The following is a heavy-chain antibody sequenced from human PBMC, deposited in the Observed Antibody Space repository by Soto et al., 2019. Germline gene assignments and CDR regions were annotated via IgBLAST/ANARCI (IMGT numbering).Heavy chain of an antibody. CDR2: IYYSGST. Sequence: KTSETLSLTCTVSGGSVSSGSYYWSWIRQPPGKGLEWIGYIYYSGSTNYNPSLKSRVTISVDTSKNQFSLKLSSVTAADTAVYYCARYVEMATIDYWGQGTLVTVSS. CDR3: ARYVEMATIDY. D-gene: IGHD5-12*01. CDR1: GGSVSSGSYY. V-gene: IGHV4-61*01. J-gene: IGHJ4*02.